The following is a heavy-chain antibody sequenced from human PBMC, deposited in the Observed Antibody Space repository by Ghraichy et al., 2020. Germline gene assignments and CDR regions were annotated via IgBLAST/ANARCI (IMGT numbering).Heavy chain of an antibody. CDR2: FDPEDGET. CDR1: GYTLTELS. Sequence: ASVKVSCKVSGYTLTELSMHWVRQAPGKGLEWMGGFDPEDGETIYAQKFQGRVTMTEDTSTDTAYMELSSLRSEDTAVYYCATYCSSTSCYRNWFDPWGQGTLVTVSS. CDR3: ATYCSSTSCYRNWFDP. J-gene: IGHJ5*02. V-gene: IGHV1-24*01. D-gene: IGHD2-2*01.